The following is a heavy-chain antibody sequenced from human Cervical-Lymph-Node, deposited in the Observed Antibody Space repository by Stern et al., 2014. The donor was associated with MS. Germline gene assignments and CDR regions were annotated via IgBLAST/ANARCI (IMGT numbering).Heavy chain of an antibody. Sequence: EVQLVESGGGLVQPGGSLRLSCAASGFTFNTYTMSWVRQAPGKGLEWVSTISGSGGSTYYADSVKGRFTISRDNSKNTLYLRMNSLRAEDTASYYCAKDLAVAADWGQGTLVTVSS. V-gene: IGHV3-23*04. J-gene: IGHJ4*02. D-gene: IGHD6-19*01. CDR1: GFTFNTYT. CDR3: AKDLAVAAD. CDR2: ISGSGGST.